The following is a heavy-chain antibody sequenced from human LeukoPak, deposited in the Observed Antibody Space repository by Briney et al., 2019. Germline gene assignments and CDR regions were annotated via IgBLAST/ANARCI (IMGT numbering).Heavy chain of an antibody. Sequence: GRSLRLSCAASGFTFSTYAMHWVRQAPGKGLEWVAVISYDGSNKSYADSVKGRFTISGDNSKNTLYLQMNSLRAEDTAVYYCASGGDYWGQGTLVTVSS. CDR1: GFTFSTYA. CDR2: ISYDGSNK. J-gene: IGHJ4*02. CDR3: ASGGDY. V-gene: IGHV3-30*04. D-gene: IGHD3-16*01.